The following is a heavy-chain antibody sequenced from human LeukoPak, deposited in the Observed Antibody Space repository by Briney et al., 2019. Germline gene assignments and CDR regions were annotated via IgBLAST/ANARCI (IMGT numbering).Heavy chain of an antibody. V-gene: IGHV3-23*01. CDR1: GFTVSSNY. CDR3: AKHYGWELPRPYDY. D-gene: IGHD1-26*01. CDR2: ISGSGGST. Sequence: QSRGSLRLSCAASGFTVSSNYMSWVRQAPGKGLEWVSAISGSGGSTYYADSVKGRFTISRDNSKNTLYLQMNSLRAEDTAVYYCAKHYGWELPRPYDYWGQGTLVTVSS. J-gene: IGHJ4*02.